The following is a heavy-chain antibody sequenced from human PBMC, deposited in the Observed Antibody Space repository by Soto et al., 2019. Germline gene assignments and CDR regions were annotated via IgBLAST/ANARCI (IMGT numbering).Heavy chain of an antibody. Sequence: PSETLSLTCAVYGGSFSGYYWSWIRQPPGKGLEWIGEINHSGSTNYNPSLKSRVTISVDTSKNQFSLKLSSVTAADTAVYYCAGLAAALDRNYFDYWGQGTLVTVSS. J-gene: IGHJ4*02. CDR2: INHSGST. CDR1: GGSFSGYY. CDR3: AGLAAALDRNYFDY. D-gene: IGHD6-13*01. V-gene: IGHV4-34*01.